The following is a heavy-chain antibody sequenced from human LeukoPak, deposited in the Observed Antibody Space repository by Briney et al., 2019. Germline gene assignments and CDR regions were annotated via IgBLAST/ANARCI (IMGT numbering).Heavy chain of an antibody. CDR3: ARRAGAYSHPYDY. D-gene: IGHD4/OR15-4a*01. V-gene: IGHV3-11*01. J-gene: IGHJ4*02. CDR2: ISSSGSIM. Sequence: GGSLRLSCAASGFSFSDYYMGWIRQAPGKGLEWVSYISSSGSIMYYADSVQGRFTISRDNAKNSLYLQMNSLRAEDTAVYYCARRAGAYSHPYDYWGQGTLVTVSS. CDR1: GFSFSDYY.